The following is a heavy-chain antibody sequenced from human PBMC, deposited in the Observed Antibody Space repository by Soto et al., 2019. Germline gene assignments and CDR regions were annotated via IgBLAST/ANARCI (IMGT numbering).Heavy chain of an antibody. D-gene: IGHD1-26*01. J-gene: IGHJ4*02. CDR2: ISSSTNYM. Sequence: GGSLRLSCAASGFTFSSYSMNWVRQAPGKGLEWVSSISSSTNYMYNADSVKGRLTISRDNAKNSLYLQMNSLRAEDTAIYYCAKAIVRATRGFDYWGQGTLVTVSS. CDR1: GFTFSSYS. V-gene: IGHV3-21*04. CDR3: AKAIVRATRGFDY.